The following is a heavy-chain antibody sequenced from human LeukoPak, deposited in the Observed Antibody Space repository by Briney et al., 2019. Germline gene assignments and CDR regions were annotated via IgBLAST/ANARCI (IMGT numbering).Heavy chain of an antibody. D-gene: IGHD6-13*01. Sequence: PGGSLRLSCSASGFTFSTYSMTWVRQAPGKGLEWVSYMSGDGKTIFYADSVRGRFTISRDNAKNSLYLQMNSLRDEDTAAYYCAREDYTSSWYGNWFDPWGQGTLVTVSS. CDR3: AREDYTSSWYGNWFDP. J-gene: IGHJ5*02. CDR1: GFTFSTYS. CDR2: MSGDGKTI. V-gene: IGHV3-48*02.